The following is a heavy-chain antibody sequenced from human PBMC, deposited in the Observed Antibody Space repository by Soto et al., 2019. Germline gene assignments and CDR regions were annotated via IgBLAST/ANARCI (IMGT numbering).Heavy chain of an antibody. CDR3: ARTPLSQLIVLEAATRFDY. CDR2: ISPYNGDT. D-gene: IGHD2-15*01. Sequence: QVQLVPSGAEVKRPGASLKVSCKASGYTFTTYGFNWVRQAPGQGLEWMGWISPYNGDTNYAQNFQGTVTLTTDTSTSTAYIELRGLTSADTAVYYCARTPLSQLIVLEAATRFDYWGQGTLITVSS. J-gene: IGHJ4*02. CDR1: GYTFTTYG. V-gene: IGHV1-18*04.